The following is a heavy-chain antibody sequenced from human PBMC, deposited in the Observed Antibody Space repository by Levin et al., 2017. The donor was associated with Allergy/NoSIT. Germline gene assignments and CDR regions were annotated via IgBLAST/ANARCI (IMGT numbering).Heavy chain of an antibody. D-gene: IGHD5-12*01. J-gene: IGHJ6*03. V-gene: IGHV4-61*02. CDR1: GDSISRGFYY. CDR3: ARDLEGFSGYKPYCYTDV. CDR2: IYVTGST. Sequence: LSLTCSVSGDSISRGFYYWSWIRQPAGEGLEWIGRIYVTGSTTYSPSLKSRVTISLDRSKDQVSLKINSVTAADTAVYYCARDLEGFSGYKPYCYTDVWGKGTTVTVSS.